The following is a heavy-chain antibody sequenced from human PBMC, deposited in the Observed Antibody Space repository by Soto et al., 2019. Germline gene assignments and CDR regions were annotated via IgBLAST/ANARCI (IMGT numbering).Heavy chain of an antibody. CDR1: GFTFSSYG. Sequence: QVPLVESGGGVVQPGRSLRLSCAASGFTFSSYGMHWVRQAPGKGLEWVAVIWYDGSNKYYADSVKGRFTISRDNSKNTLYLQMNSLRAEDTAVYYCARDAREWELVLWYFDYWGQGTLVTVSS. CDR2: IWYDGSNK. D-gene: IGHD1-26*01. V-gene: IGHV3-33*01. J-gene: IGHJ4*02. CDR3: ARDAREWELVLWYFDY.